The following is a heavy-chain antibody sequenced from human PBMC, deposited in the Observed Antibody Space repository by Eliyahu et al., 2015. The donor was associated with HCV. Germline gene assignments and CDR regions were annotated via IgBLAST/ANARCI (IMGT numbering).Heavy chain of an antibody. D-gene: IGHD2-2*01. CDR3: ARDRWGQCSLSCPLQY. Sequence: QVRLVEAGGGMVQPGESLRXSCEASGFIISDYAMHWVRHSPGKGLQWVAALLHDGSQTFYKDSVKGRFTVSRDVYRNTLYLQMTNLRVDDSATYFCARDRWGQCSLSCPLQYWGQGTLVTVSS. J-gene: IGHJ4*02. V-gene: IGHV3-30*03. CDR1: GFIISDYA. CDR2: LLHDGSQT.